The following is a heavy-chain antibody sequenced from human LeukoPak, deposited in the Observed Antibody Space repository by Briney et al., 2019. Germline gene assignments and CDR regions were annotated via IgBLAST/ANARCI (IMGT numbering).Heavy chain of an antibody. D-gene: IGHD3-22*01. CDR3: ALYYYDSSTHDY. CDR1: GFTFSRYA. V-gene: IGHV3-23*01. Sequence: GGSLRPSCAASGFTFSRYAMSWVRQAPGKGLEWVSAISGSGGSTYYADSVKGRFTISRDNSKNTLYLQMNSLRAEDTAVYYCALYYYDSSTHDYWGQGTLVTVSS. J-gene: IGHJ4*02. CDR2: ISGSGGST.